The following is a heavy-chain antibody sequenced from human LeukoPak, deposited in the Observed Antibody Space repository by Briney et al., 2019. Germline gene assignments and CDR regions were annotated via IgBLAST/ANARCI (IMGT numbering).Heavy chain of an antibody. CDR2: ISSSGGGT. Sequence: GGALRLSCAASGFTFSSFTMSWVRHTPGTGLECVSAISSSGGGTYYADSVKGRFTISRNNSKNTLDLQLNSLRAEDTAIYSCVKEHDLWHEEGNWIDTWGQGVLVTVSS. CDR3: VKEHDLWHEEGNWIDT. J-gene: IGHJ5*02. V-gene: IGHV3-23*01. CDR1: GFTFSSFT. D-gene: IGHD3-3*01.